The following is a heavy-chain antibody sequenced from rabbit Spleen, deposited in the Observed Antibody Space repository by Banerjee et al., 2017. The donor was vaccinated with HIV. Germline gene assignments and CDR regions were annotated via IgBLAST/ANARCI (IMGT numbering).Heavy chain of an antibody. CDR3: ARDTGTSFSTYGMDL. CDR1: GFSFSNNYY. Sequence: QEQLVESGGGLVQPEGSLTLTCTTSGFSFSNNYYMCWVRQAPGKGLEWIACTAAGGSPFTYYATWAKGRFTCSKASSTTVTLQMTSLTAADTATYFCARDTGTSFSTYGMDLWCPGTLVTVS. CDR2: TAAGGSPFT. D-gene: IGHD8-1*01. V-gene: IGHV1S45*01. J-gene: IGHJ6*01.